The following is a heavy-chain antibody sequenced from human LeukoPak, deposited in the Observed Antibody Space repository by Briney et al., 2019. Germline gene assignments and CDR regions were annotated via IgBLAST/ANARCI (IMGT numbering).Heavy chain of an antibody. Sequence: GRSLRLSCAASGFTFSNYGMHWVRQAPGKGLEWVAVIRYDGTNKYYADSVRGRFTISRDNSKNTLYLQMNSLRADDTAVYYCVRVKVEMATIGWLDPWGQGTLVTVSS. J-gene: IGHJ5*02. CDR2: IRYDGTNK. D-gene: IGHD5-24*01. CDR3: VRVKVEMATIGWLDP. V-gene: IGHV3-33*01. CDR1: GFTFSNYG.